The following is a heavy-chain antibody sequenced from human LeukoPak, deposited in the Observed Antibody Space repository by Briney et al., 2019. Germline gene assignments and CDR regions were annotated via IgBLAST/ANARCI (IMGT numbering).Heavy chain of an antibody. CDR3: ARGRGPYYDSSLDAFDI. Sequence: SETLSLTCTVSGGSISSYYWSWIRQPPGKGLEWIGYIYYSGSTNYNPSLKSRVTISVDTSKNQFSLKLSSVTAADKAVYYCARGRGPYYDSSLDAFDIWGQGTMVTVSS. CDR1: GGSISSYY. D-gene: IGHD3-22*01. CDR2: IYYSGST. J-gene: IGHJ3*02. V-gene: IGHV4-59*01.